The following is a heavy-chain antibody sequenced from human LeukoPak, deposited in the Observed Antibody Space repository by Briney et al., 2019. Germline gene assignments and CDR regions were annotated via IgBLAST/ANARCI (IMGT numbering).Heavy chain of an antibody. CDR1: GFTVSSNY. J-gene: IGHJ4*02. D-gene: IGHD5-24*01. V-gene: IGHV3-66*01. Sequence: GGSLRLSCAASGFTVSSNYMSWVRQAPGKGLEWVSVIYSGGSTYYADSVKGRFTISRDNSKNTLYLQMNSLRAEDTAVYYCARVLASVDGFDYWGQGTLVTVSS. CDR2: IYSGGST. CDR3: ARVLASVDGFDY.